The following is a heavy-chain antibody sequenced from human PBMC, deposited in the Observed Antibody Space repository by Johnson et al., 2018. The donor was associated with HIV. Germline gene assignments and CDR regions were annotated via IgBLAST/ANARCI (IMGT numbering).Heavy chain of an antibody. Sequence: QVLLVESGGGVVQPGGSLRLSCAASGFTFSSYGMHWVRQAPGKGLEWVAFIRYDGSNKYYADSVKGRFTISRDNSKNTLYLQMNSLRAEDTAVYYCAKDPMVATPANAFDIWGQGTMVTVSS. D-gene: IGHD5-12*01. CDR3: AKDPMVATPANAFDI. V-gene: IGHV3-30*02. CDR1: GFTFSSYG. J-gene: IGHJ3*02. CDR2: IRYDGSNK.